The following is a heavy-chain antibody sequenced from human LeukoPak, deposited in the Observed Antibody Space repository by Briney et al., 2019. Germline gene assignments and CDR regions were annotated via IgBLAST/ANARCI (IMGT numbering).Heavy chain of an antibody. CDR3: ARALGYSSVDHAFDI. CDR2: IIPIFGTA. J-gene: IGHJ3*02. CDR1: GGTFSSYA. Sequence: ASVTVSCTASGGTFSSYAISWVRQAPGQGLEWMGGIIPIFGTANYAQKFQGRVTITADESTSTAYMELSSLRSEDTAVYYCARALGYSSVDHAFDIWGQGTMVTVSS. D-gene: IGHD6-19*01. V-gene: IGHV1-69*13.